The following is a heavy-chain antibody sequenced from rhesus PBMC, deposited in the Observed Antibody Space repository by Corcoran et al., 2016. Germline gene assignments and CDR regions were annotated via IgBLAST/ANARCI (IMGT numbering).Heavy chain of an antibody. CDR3: AKVGSYSSGWHFDY. J-gene: IGHJ4*01. CDR2: MEPSDAAT. D-gene: IGHD6-31*01. V-gene: IGHV5-2*01. Sequence: EVQLVQSGAEVKRPGASLTISCKTSGSSFPSYWISWVRTRPGKGREGRGAMEPSDAATRYSPSFQGQVTISADKSSSTTALQWSSLKASDAATYYCAKVGSYSSGWHFDYWGQGVLVTVSS. CDR1: GSSFPSYW.